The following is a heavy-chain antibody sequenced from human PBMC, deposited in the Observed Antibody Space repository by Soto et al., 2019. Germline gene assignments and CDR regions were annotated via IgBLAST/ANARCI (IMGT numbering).Heavy chain of an antibody. CDR1: GVSISSYY. CDR3: AGGRFLEWLLGIEDFDY. V-gene: IGHV4-59*01. D-gene: IGHD3-3*01. Sequence: PSETLSLTCPFSGVSISSYYWSWIRQPPGKGLEWIGYIYYSGSTNYNPSLKSRVTISVDTSKNQFSLKLSSVTAADTAVYYCAGGRFLEWLLGIEDFDYWGQGTLVTVSS. CDR2: IYYSGST. J-gene: IGHJ4*02.